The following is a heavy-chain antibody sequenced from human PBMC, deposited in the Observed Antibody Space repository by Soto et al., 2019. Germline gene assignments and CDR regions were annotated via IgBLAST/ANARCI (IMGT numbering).Heavy chain of an antibody. CDR1: GDSISNYY. CDR3: ARDQGIASSGPFDY. J-gene: IGHJ4*02. V-gene: IGHV4-59*01. Sequence: SETLSLTCTVSGDSISNYYWSWIRQAPGKGLEWIGFIYHSGNTNYNLSLKSRVTMSIDTSKSQFSLKLNSVTAADTAVYYCARDQGIASSGPFDYWGPGTLVTVSS. D-gene: IGHD6-13*01. CDR2: IYHSGNT.